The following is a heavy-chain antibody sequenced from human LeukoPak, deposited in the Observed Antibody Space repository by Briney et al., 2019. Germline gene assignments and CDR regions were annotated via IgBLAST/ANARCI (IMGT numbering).Heavy chain of an antibody. Sequence: PGGSLRLSCAASGFTFSSYGMHWVRQAPGKGLEWVAFIRYDGSNKNYADSVKGRVTISRDNSKNTLYLQLNSLRAEDTAVYYCAKAGLYCSSTSCYHYYYYYMDVWGKGTTVTVSS. CDR1: GFTFSSYG. J-gene: IGHJ6*03. CDR2: IRYDGSNK. D-gene: IGHD2-2*01. CDR3: AKAGLYCSSTSCYHYYYYYMDV. V-gene: IGHV3-30*02.